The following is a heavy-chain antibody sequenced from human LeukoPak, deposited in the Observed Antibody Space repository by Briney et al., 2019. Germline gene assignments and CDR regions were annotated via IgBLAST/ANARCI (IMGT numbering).Heavy chain of an antibody. CDR3: ARARITMVRGGPYYYYYMDV. D-gene: IGHD3-10*01. Sequence: SETLSLTCTVSGGSISSYYWSWIRQPAGKGLEWIGRIYTSGSTNYNPSLKSRVTMSVDTSKNQFSLKLSSVTAADTAVYYCARARITMVRGGPYYYYYMDVWGKGTTVTVSS. J-gene: IGHJ6*03. CDR1: GGSISSYY. V-gene: IGHV4-4*07. CDR2: IYTSGST.